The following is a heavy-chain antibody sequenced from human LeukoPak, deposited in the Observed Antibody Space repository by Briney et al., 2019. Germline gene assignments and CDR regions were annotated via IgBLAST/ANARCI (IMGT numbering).Heavy chain of an antibody. J-gene: IGHJ4*02. V-gene: IGHV4-38-2*02. Sequence: PSETLSLTCTVSGYSMSSGYYWGWIRQPPERGLEWIGSMYHTGSAYYNPSLKSRVTISVDTSKNQFYLKLSSVTAADTAVYYCARVARHDYTYYPGDNYFDYWGQGTLVTVSS. CDR1: GYSMSSGYY. D-gene: IGHD4-11*01. CDR3: ARVARHDYTYYPGDNYFDY. CDR2: MYHTGSA.